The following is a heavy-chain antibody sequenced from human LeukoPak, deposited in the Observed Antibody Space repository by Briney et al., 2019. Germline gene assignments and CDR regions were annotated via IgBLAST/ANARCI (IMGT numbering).Heavy chain of an antibody. V-gene: IGHV3-30*18. CDR2: ISSDGSNK. CDR3: VKAHESDTWYFDY. CDR1: GFTFSSYG. Sequence: GGSLRLSCAASGFTFSSYGMYWVRQAPGKGLEWVAVISSDGSNKYYVDSVKGRFTISRDNSKNTLYLQMNSLRAEDTAVYYCVKAHESDTWYFDYWGQGTVVTVSS. J-gene: IGHJ4*02.